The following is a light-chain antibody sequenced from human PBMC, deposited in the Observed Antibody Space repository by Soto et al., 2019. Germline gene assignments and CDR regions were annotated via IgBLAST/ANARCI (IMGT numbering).Light chain of an antibody. CDR3: QSYDSSLSGSRPV. Sequence: QSVLTQPPSVSGAPGQRVTISCTGSSSNIGAGYDVHWYQQLPRTAPKLLIYGNSNRPSGVPDRFSGSKSGTSASLAITGLQSEDEADYYCQSYDSSLSGSRPVFGGGTKLTVL. J-gene: IGLJ2*01. CDR1: SSNIGAGYD. CDR2: GNS. V-gene: IGLV1-40*01.